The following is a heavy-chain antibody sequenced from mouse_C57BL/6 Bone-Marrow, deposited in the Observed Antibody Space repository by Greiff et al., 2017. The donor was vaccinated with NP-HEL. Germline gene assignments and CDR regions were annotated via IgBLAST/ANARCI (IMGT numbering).Heavy chain of an antibody. CDR3: VRHGRRGLAY. CDR2: IRSKSNNYAT. V-gene: IGHV10-1*01. Sequence: SGGGLVQPKGSLKLSCAASGFSFNTYAMNWVRQAPGKGLEWVARIRSKSNNYATYYADSVKDRFTISRDDSESMLYLQMNNLKTEDTAMYYCVRHGRRGLAYWGQGTLVTVSA. CDR1: GFSFNTYA. J-gene: IGHJ3*01.